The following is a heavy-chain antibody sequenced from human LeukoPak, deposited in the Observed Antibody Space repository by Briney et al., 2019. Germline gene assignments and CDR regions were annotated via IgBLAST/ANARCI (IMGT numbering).Heavy chain of an antibody. CDR3: AKGLYYGSGSYYLSFDY. V-gene: IGHV3-53*01. J-gene: IGHJ4*02. CDR1: GFTVSSNY. D-gene: IGHD3-10*01. CDR2: IYSGGST. Sequence: PGGSLRLSCAASGFTVSSNYMSWVRQAPGKGLEWVSVIYSGGSTYYADSVKGRFTISRDNSKNTLYLQMNSLRAEDTAVYYCAKGLYYGSGSYYLSFDYWGQGTLVTVSS.